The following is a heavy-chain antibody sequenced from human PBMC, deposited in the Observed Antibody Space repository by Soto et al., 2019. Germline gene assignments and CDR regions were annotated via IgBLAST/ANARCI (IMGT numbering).Heavy chain of an antibody. CDR3: VRDYYDTSGYPNTFDM. V-gene: IGHV3-21*01. CDR1: GFTLSRHT. CDR2: IGSRTSDI. D-gene: IGHD3-22*01. J-gene: IGHJ3*02. Sequence: GSLRLSCAASGFTLSRHTMNWVRQAPGKGLEWVSFIGSRTSDIYYADSVKGRFTISRDNAKNSLYLDLTRLRAEDTAVYFCVRDYYDTSGYPNTFDMWGQGTMVTVSS.